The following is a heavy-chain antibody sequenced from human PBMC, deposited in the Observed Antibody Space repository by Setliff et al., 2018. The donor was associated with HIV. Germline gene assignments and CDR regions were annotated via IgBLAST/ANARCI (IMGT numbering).Heavy chain of an antibody. CDR1: GYTFTSYG. J-gene: IGHJ6*03. V-gene: IGHV1-18*01. D-gene: IGHD2-15*01. CDR2: ISAYNGNT. Sequence: ASVKVSCKDSGYTFTSYGISWVRQDPGQGLEWMGWISAYNGNTNYAQKLQGRVTMTTDTSTSTAYMELRSLRSDDTAVYYCARVAGGDIVVVVAATPYYYYMDVWGKGTTVTVSS. CDR3: ARVAGGDIVVVVAATPYYYYMDV.